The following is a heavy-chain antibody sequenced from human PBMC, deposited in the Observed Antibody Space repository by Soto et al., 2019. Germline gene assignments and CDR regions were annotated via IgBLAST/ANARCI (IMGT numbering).Heavy chain of an antibody. V-gene: IGHV4-61*01. CDR3: ARDPGQGALWFGRDYYGMDV. CDR1: DGSVIDVSDY. Sequence: THRHTRSVADGSVIDVSDYCSFIRQPPGKGLEWIGYIYYSGSTNYNPSLKSRVTISVDTSKNQFSLKLSSVTAADTAVYYCARDPGQGALWFGRDYYGMDVWGQGTTVTVSS. J-gene: IGHJ6*02. CDR2: IYYSGST. D-gene: IGHD3-10*01.